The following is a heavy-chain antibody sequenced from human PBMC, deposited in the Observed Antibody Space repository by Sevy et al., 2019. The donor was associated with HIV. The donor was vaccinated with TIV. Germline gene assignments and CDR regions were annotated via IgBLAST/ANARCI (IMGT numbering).Heavy chain of an antibody. V-gene: IGHV3-15*01. CDR2: IRSNTDGGTT. J-gene: IGHJ4*02. CDR3: TTDREYGDYKGGFDY. Sequence: GGSLRLSCAASGLTFTNAWMGWVRQAPGKGLEWVGLIRSNTDGGTTDYAAPLKGRFTISRDDSKNTLYLNMNILKSADTAVYYCTTDREYGDYKGGFDYWGRGTLVTVSS. CDR1: GLTFTNAW. D-gene: IGHD4-17*01.